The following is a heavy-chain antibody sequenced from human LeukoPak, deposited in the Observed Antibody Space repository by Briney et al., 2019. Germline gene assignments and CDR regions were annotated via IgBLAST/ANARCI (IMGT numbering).Heavy chain of an antibody. CDR3: AASSTAGNFDY. J-gene: IGHJ4*02. V-gene: IGHV1-18*04. CDR2: ISAYNGNT. D-gene: IGHD3-10*01. CDR1: GYTFTSYG. Sequence: ASVKVSCKASGYTFTSYGISWVRQAPGQGLEWMGWISAYNGNTNYAQKLQGRVTMTTDTSTSTAYMELSSLRSEDTAVYYCAASSTAGNFDYWGQGTLVTVSS.